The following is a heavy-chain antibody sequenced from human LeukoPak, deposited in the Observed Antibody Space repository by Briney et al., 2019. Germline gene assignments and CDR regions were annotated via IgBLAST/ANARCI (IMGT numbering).Heavy chain of an antibody. CDR3: ATDGAGFDT. J-gene: IGHJ5*02. Sequence: GGSLILSCAASGFTLNDYYMSWIRQAPGKGLEWLSYINIGGTNTHYADSVKGRFTISRDNAKKSLYLEMNNLRAEDTAVYYCATDGAGFDTWGQGVLVTVSS. V-gene: IGHV3-11*01. CDR1: GFTLNDYY. CDR2: INIGGTNT.